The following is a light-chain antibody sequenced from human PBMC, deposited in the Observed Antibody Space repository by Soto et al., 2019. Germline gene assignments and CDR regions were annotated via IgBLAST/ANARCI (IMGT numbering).Light chain of an antibody. J-gene: IGLJ2*01. Sequence: QSALTQPPSASGSPGQSVTISCTGTSSDVGGYNYVSWYQQHPGKAPNLMIYEVSKRPSGVPDRFHGSKSGNTASLTVSGLQNAAEDAYYRSSYAGSHNFVFGGGTTLTVL. CDR3: SSYAGSHNFV. CDR2: EVS. CDR1: SSDVGGYNY. V-gene: IGLV2-8*01.